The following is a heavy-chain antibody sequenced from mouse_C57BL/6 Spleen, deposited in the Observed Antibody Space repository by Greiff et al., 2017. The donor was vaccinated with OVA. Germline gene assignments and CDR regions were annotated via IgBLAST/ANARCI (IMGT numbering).Heavy chain of an antibody. CDR1: GFTFTSYW. J-gene: IGHJ1*03. CDR3: AREGDSYCYFDV. CDR2: INPSNGGT. Sequence: QVQLQQPGTELVKPGASVKLSCTASGFTFTSYWMHWVKQRPGQGLEWIGNINPSNGGTNYNEKFKSKATLTVDKSSSTAYMQLSSLPSADSSVYYCAREGDSYCYFDVWGTGTTVTVSS. V-gene: IGHV1-53*01.